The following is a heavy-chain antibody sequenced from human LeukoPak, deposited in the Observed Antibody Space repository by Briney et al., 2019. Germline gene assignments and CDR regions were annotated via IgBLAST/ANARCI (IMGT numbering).Heavy chain of an antibody. CDR1: GGTFSSYA. J-gene: IGHJ6*03. CDR3: VRDGHRLYDYYYYYMDV. V-gene: IGHV1-69*13. Sequence: SVKVSCKASGGTFSSYAISWVRQAPGQGLEWMGGIIPIFGTANYAQKFQGRVTITADESTSTAYMELSSLRSEDTAVYFCVRDGHRLYDYYYYYMDVWGKGTTVTVSS. CDR2: IIPIFGTA. D-gene: IGHD2-2*02.